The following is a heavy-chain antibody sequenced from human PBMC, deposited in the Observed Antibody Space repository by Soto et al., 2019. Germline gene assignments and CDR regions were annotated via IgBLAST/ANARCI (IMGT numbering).Heavy chain of an antibody. CDR1: GFTFSSYD. J-gene: IGHJ3*02. D-gene: IGHD5-12*01. V-gene: IGHV3-13*01. CDR2: IGTAGDT. CDR3: ARGTVARGAFDI. Sequence: GGSLRLSCAASGFTFSSYDMHWVRQATGKGLEWVSAIGTAGDTYYPGSVKGRFTISRGNAKNSLYLQMNSLRAGDTAVYYCARGTVARGAFDIWGQGTMVTVSS.